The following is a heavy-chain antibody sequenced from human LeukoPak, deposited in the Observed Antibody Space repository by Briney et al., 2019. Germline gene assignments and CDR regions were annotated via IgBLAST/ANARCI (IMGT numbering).Heavy chain of an antibody. CDR1: GGSTSISSSY. CDR2: IHHSGNT. D-gene: IGHD3-10*01. J-gene: IGHJ4*02. V-gene: IGHV4-39*01. Sequence: PSETLSLTCTVSGGSTSISSSYWGWIRQPPGKGLEWIGSIHHSGNTYYNPSLKSRAIISVDTSKNQFSLKVTSVTAADTAVYYCARTRPLFYWGQGTLVTVSS. CDR3: ARTRPLFY.